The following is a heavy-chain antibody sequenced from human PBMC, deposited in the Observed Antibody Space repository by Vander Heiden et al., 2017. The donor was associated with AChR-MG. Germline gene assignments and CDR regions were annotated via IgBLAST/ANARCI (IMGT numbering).Heavy chain of an antibody. V-gene: IGHV6-1*01. D-gene: IGHD3-22*01. CDR3: ARARAMYYYDSSGYFSYFIDDY. CDR1: GASVSSNSAA. J-gene: IGHJ4*02. CDR2: TYYRSKWYN. Sequence: QVQLQQSGPGLVKPSQTLSLTCAIPGASVSSNSAAWNWIRQSPSRGLEWLGRTYYRSKWYNDYAVSVKSRITINPDTSKNQFSLQLNSVTPEDTAVYYCARARAMYYYDSSGYFSYFIDDYWGQGTLVTVSS.